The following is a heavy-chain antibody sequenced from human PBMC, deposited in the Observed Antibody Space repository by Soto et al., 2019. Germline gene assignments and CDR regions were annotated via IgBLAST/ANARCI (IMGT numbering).Heavy chain of an antibody. CDR1: GFTFDDYT. J-gene: IGHJ6*02. D-gene: IGHD5-18*01. Sequence: GGSLRLSCAASGFTFDDYTMHWVRQAPGKGLEWVSLISWDGGSTYYADSVKGRFTISRDNSKNSLYLQMNSLRTEDTALYYCAKDSLLPGESGYSYGLNYYYGMDVWGQGTTVTVSS. CDR2: ISWDGGST. V-gene: IGHV3-43*01. CDR3: AKDSLLPGESGYSYGLNYYYGMDV.